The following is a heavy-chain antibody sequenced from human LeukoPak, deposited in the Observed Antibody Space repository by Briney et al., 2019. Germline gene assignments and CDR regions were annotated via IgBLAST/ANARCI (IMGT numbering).Heavy chain of an antibody. CDR2: ISSSSSYI. D-gene: IGHD3-22*01. J-gene: IGHJ3*02. Sequence: GGSLRLSCAASGFTFSSYSMNWVRQAPGKGLEWVSSISSSSSYIYYADSVKGRFTISRDNAKNSLYLQMNSLRAEDTAVYYCARGLSRITMIVVETMPMIDAFDIWGQGTMVTVSS. CDR1: GFTFSSYS. V-gene: IGHV3-21*01. CDR3: ARGLSRITMIVVETMPMIDAFDI.